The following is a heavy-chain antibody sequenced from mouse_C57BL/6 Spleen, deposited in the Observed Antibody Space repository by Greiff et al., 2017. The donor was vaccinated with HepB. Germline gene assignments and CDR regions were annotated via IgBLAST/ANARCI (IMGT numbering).Heavy chain of an antibody. CDR1: GFNIKDYY. V-gene: IGHV14-1*01. CDR3: TTVYSNYKAGFAY. Sequence: EVQLQQSGAELVRPGASVKLSCTASGFNIKDYYMHWVKQRPEQGLEWIGRIDPEDGDTEYAPKFQGKATMTADTSSNTAYLQLSSLTSEDTAVYYCTTVYSNYKAGFAYWGQGTLVTVSA. J-gene: IGHJ3*01. D-gene: IGHD2-5*01. CDR2: IDPEDGDT.